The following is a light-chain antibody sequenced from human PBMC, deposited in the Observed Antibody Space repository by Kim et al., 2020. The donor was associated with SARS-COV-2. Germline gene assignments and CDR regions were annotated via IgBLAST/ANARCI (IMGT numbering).Light chain of an antibody. CDR3: AAWDDSLNGVV. V-gene: IGLV1-44*01. J-gene: IGLJ2*01. Sequence: GQRVTIACSGSRSDVGGNSENWYQQHHAAAPKLLIYSNNRRPSGVPDRCSCSKSGTSASLAISGLQSEDEADYYCAAWDDSLNGVVFGGGTQLTVL. CDR1: RSDVGGNS. CDR2: SNN.